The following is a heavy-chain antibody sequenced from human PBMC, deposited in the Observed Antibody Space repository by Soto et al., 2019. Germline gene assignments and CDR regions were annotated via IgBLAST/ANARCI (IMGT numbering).Heavy chain of an antibody. V-gene: IGHV1-8*01. CDR1: GYTFTSYD. CDR2: MNPTSGKT. D-gene: IGHD6-13*01. CDR3: ARGFIAAAADYGMDV. Sequence: QVQLVQSGAEVKKPGASVKVSCKASGYTFTSYDINWVRQATGQGLEWMGWMNPTSGKTGYAQKFQGRVTMTRNTSISTAYMELSSLRSEDTAVYYCARGFIAAAADYGMDVWGQGTTVTVSS. J-gene: IGHJ6*02.